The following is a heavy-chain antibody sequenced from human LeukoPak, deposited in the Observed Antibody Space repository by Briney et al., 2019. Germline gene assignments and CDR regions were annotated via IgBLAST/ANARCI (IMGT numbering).Heavy chain of an antibody. CDR1: GFTFSTYN. CDR2: ISSSSNYI. J-gene: IGHJ3*02. Sequence: PGGSLRLSCAVSGFTFSTYNMHWVRQAPGKGLEWVSSISSSSNYIYYADSVKGRFTISRDNAKNSLYLQMNSLRVEDTDVYYCARDVGASAPDAFDIWGQGTMVTVSS. CDR3: ARDVGASAPDAFDI. V-gene: IGHV3-21*01. D-gene: IGHD1-26*01.